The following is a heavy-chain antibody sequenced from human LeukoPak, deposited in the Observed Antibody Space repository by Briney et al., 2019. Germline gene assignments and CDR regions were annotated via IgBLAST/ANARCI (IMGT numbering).Heavy chain of an antibody. D-gene: IGHD4-23*01. CDR2: IYYSGST. Sequence: PSETLSLTCTVSGGSISSSSYYWGWIRQPPGKGLEWIGSIYYSGSTYYNPSLKSRVTISVDTSKNQFSLKLSSVTAADTAVYYCARHNTTVVTTYFDYWAREPWSPSPQ. CDR1: GGSISSSSYY. V-gene: IGHV4-39*01. CDR3: ARHNTTVVTTYFDY. J-gene: IGHJ4*02.